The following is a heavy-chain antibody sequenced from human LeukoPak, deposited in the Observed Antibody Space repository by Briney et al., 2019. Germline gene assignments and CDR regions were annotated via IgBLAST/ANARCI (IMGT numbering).Heavy chain of an antibody. J-gene: IGHJ4*02. CDR2: IYSGGST. CDR3: ARGGYSYGPQAY. CDR1: GFTFSSYA. D-gene: IGHD5-18*01. Sequence: GSLRLSCAASGFTFSSYAMHWVRQAPGKGLEWVSVIYSGGSTYYADSVKGRFTISRDNSKNTLYLQMNSLRAEDTAVYYCARGGYSYGPQAYWGQGTLVTVSS. V-gene: IGHV3-53*01.